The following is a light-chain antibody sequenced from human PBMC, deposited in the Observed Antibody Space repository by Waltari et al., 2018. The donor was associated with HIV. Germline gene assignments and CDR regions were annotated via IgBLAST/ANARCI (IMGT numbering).Light chain of an antibody. CDR2: RNN. CDR3: AAWDDTLTVV. J-gene: IGLJ2*01. V-gene: IGLV1-47*01. Sequence: QSVLTQPPSASGTPGQSVTISCSGTSSHIGNNYVYWYQQFPGTAPKLLIQRNNKRPSGVPDRFSGSKSGTSASLDISGLRSDDEAEYYCAAWDDTLTVVFGGGTKLTVL. CDR1: SSHIGNNY.